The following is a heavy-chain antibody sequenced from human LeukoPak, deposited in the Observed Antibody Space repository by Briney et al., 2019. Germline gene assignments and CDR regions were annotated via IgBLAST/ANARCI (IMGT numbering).Heavy chain of an antibody. V-gene: IGHV1-2*02. J-gene: IGHJ4*02. CDR1: GYTFTGYY. CDR2: INPNSGGT. CDR3: ARIGHDGYGGNFGFDY. Sequence: GASVKVSCKASGYTFTGYYMHWVRQAPGQGLEWMGWINPNSGGTNYAQKFQGRVTMTRDTSISTAYMELSRLRSDDTAVYYCARIGHDGYGGNFGFDYWGQGTLVTVSS. D-gene: IGHD4-23*01.